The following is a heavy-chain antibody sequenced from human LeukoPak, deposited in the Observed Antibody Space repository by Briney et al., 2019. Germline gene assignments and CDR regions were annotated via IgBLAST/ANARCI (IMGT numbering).Heavy chain of an antibody. J-gene: IGHJ4*02. CDR3: TTVTLRPVGL. V-gene: IGHV3-15*05. CDR2: IKSKSEGVTT. Sequence: GSLQLSCAASGFSFSRAWMSWVRQAPGKGLEWVGRIKSKSEGVTTDYAAPGKGRFTISRDESKNTLFLQVNSLKIEDTAVYYCTTVTLRPVGLWGQGTLVTVSS. D-gene: IGHD3-10*01. CDR1: GFSFSRAW.